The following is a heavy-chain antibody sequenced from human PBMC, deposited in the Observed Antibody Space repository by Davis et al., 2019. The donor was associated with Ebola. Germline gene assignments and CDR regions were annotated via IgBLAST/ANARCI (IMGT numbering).Heavy chain of an antibody. CDR1: GGSISSSNW. J-gene: IGHJ5*02. Sequence: SETLSLTCAVSGGSISSSNWWSWVRQPPGKGLEWIGEIYHSGSTNYNPSLKSRVTISVDKSKNQFSLKLSSVTAADTAVYYCARGVTIFGVVIMGNWFDPWGQGTLVTVSS. CDR3: ARGVTIFGVVIMGNWFDP. CDR2: IYHSGST. V-gene: IGHV4-4*02. D-gene: IGHD3-3*01.